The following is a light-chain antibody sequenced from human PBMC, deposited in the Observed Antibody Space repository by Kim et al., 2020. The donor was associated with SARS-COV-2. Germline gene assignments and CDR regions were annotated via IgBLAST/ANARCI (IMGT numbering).Light chain of an antibody. Sequence: LSPGERATLSCRVSQSVTYDLAWYQQRPGQAPRLLIYDASKRATGIPARFSGTGSGTDFTLTISSLEPEDSAVYYCQQRFNWPLTFGGGTKVDIK. CDR1: QSVTYD. V-gene: IGKV3-11*01. J-gene: IGKJ4*01. CDR3: QQRFNWPLT. CDR2: DAS.